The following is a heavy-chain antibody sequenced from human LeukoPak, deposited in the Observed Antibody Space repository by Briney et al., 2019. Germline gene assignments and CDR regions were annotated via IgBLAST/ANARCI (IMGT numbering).Heavy chain of an antibody. CDR3: ARGRYSSGWIFDY. V-gene: IGHV3-48*03. Sequence: GGSLRLSCAASGFTFSSYEMNWVRQAPGKRLAWVSYISSSGSTIYYADSVKGRFTISRDNAKNSLYLQMNSLRAEDTAVYYCARGRYSSGWIFDYWGQGTLVTVSS. D-gene: IGHD6-19*01. CDR1: GFTFSSYE. CDR2: ISSSGSTI. J-gene: IGHJ4*02.